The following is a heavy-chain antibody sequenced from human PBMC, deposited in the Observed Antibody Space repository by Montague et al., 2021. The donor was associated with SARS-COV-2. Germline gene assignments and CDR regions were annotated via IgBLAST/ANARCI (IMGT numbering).Heavy chain of an antibody. Sequence: SETLSLTCTVSGGSISSYIWNWIRQPPGKGLEWIGLIRISGSTNYNPSLRSRFTVLVDTSKNQFSLTLSSVTAADTAVYYCEGWGESSDAGMDVWGRGTPVTVSS. J-gene: IGHJ6*02. CDR3: EGWGESSDAGMDV. CDR1: GGSISSYI. D-gene: IGHD1-26*01. V-gene: IGHV4-4*07. CDR2: IRISGST.